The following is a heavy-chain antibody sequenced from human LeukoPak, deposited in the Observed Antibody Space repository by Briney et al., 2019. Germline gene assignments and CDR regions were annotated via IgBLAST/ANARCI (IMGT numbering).Heavy chain of an antibody. V-gene: IGHV1-18*01. CDR3: ARAYSSGGAGSGYFDL. J-gene: IGHJ2*01. CDR2: ISAYNGNT. CDR1: GYTFTSYG. Sequence: ASVKVSCKASGYTFTSYGISWVRQAPGQGLEWMGWISAYNGNTNYAQKLQGRVTMTTDTSTSTAYMELRSLRSDDTAVYYCARAYSSGGAGSGYFDLWGRGTLVTVSS. D-gene: IGHD6-19*01.